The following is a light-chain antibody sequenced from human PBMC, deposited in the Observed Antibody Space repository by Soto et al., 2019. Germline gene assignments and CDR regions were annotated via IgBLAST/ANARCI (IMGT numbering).Light chain of an antibody. Sequence: QSALTQPPSASGSPGQSVTISCTGTSSDVGGYNYVSWHQQHPGRAPQLMIYDVTKRPSGVPDRFSGSKSGNTASLTVSGLQAEDEADYYSSSHAGSTVVFGGGTQLTVL. CDR2: DVT. V-gene: IGLV2-8*01. CDR3: SSHAGSTVV. CDR1: SSDVGGYNY. J-gene: IGLJ2*01.